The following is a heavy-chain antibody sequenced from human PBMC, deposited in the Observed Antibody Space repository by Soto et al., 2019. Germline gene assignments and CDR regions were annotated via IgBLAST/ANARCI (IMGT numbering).Heavy chain of an antibody. V-gene: IGHV1-18*01. Sequence: QGHLVQSGAEVKKPGASVKVSCKASGYTFTRYGISWVRQAPGQGLEWMGWISGYNGDTNYAQNLQDRVTMTIDTSTNTAYMELRSLTSDDTAVYYCAKNGQPLYYYYGLDVWGHGTTVTVSS. D-gene: IGHD2-8*01. CDR3: AKNGQPLYYYYGLDV. J-gene: IGHJ6*02. CDR2: ISGYNGDT. CDR1: GYTFTRYG.